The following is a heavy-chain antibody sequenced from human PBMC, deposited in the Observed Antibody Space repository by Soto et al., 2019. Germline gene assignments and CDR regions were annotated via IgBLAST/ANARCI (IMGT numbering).Heavy chain of an antibody. CDR3: AREPQLLRRCQDHRYRNDV. CDR1: GYTFTSYC. J-gene: IGHJ3*01. D-gene: IGHD3-3*01. CDR2: ISAYNGNT. Sequence: ASVKASCKASGYTFTSYCISWVRQAPGRGLEWMGWISAYNGNTNYAQKLQGRVTMTTDTSTSTAYMELRSLRSDDTAVYYCAREPQLLRRCQDHRYRNDVSTQG. V-gene: IGHV1-18*01.